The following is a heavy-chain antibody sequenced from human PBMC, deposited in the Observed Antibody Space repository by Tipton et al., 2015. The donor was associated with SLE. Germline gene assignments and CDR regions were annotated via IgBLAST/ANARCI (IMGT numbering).Heavy chain of an antibody. J-gene: IGHJ4*02. V-gene: IGHV4-59*08. Sequence: TLSLTCSVSGGSISSNYWIWIRQPPGKGLEWIGYISDGGGTNHNPSLKSRVTISVDPAKNQFSLKLTSVTAADTAVYYCAGSGIFGHLNYFDSWGQGILATVSS. CDR2: ISDGGGT. D-gene: IGHD3-3*01. CDR1: GGSISSNY. CDR3: AGSGIFGHLNYFDS.